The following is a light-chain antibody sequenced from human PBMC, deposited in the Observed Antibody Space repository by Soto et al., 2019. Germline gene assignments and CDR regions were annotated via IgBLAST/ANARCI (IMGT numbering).Light chain of an antibody. Sequence: DIQMTQSPSTLSASVGDRVTITCRASQSISSWLAWYQQKPGKAPKVLIYKASKLESGVPSRFSGSGSGTEFTLTISSLQPDDFATYYCQQYKTYSRTFGQGTKVEIK. CDR1: QSISSW. CDR3: QQYKTYSRT. CDR2: KAS. V-gene: IGKV1-5*03. J-gene: IGKJ1*01.